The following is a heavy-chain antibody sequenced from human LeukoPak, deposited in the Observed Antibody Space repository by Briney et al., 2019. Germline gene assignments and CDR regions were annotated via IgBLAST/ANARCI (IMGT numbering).Heavy chain of an antibody. D-gene: IGHD3-16*02. CDR2: IYVTGST. CDR3: ARHIGGGIEDMDV. CDR1: GGSIGTYY. V-gene: IGHV4-59*08. J-gene: IGHJ6*03. Sequence: SETLSLTCIVSGGSIGTYYWSWIRQAPGKGLEWIGYIYVTGSTRYNPYLQSRVTISVDTSRNQFFLKMSSVTAADTAVYYCARHIGGGIEDMDVWGTGTKVTVSS.